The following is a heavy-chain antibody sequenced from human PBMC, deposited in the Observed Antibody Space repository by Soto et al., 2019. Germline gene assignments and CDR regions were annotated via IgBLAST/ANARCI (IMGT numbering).Heavy chain of an antibody. CDR3: VRSDSRSPVYYYHYDMEV. V-gene: IGHV1-69*12. CDR1: GGTFSSYA. J-gene: IGHJ6*02. D-gene: IGHD6-6*01. CDR2: IIPMFRTA. Sequence: QVQLVQSGAEVKKPGSSVKVSCKASGGTFSSYAISRVRQAPGQGLEWMGGIIPMFRTAKYAQKFQGRVTITADESTGAAYMELRSLRSEDRAVYWCVRSDSRSPVYYYHYDMEVWGQGTPVTVSS.